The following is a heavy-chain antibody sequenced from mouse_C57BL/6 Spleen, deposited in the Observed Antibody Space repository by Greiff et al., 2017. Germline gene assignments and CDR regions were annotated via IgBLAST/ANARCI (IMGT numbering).Heavy chain of an antibody. V-gene: IGHV1-7*01. J-gene: IGHJ3*01. CDR1: GYPFTSYW. CDR3: ARGGDYDGLWFAY. CDR2: INPSSGYT. Sequence: VQLQQSGAELAKPGASVKLSCKASGYPFTSYWMHLVTQRPGQGLEWIGYINPSSGYTKYNQKFKDKATLTADKSSSTAYMQLSSLTYEDSAVYYCARGGDYDGLWFAYWGQGTLVTVSA. D-gene: IGHD2-3*01.